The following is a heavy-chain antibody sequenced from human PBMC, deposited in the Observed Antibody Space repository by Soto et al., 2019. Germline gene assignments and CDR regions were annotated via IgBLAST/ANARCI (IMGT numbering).Heavy chain of an antibody. CDR2: ISTVNGKT. J-gene: IGHJ4*02. CDR3: ARSCPGRTCYFIY. D-gene: IGHD2-8*02. CDR1: GYSFTNYG. V-gene: IGHV1-18*01. Sequence: GASVKVSCKTSGYSFTNYGVSWVRQAPGQGLEWMGWISTVNGKTDYSERLQGRLTMTTDTSTNTAYMELRSLRSDDTAIYYCARSCPGRTCYFIYWGQGTLVTVS.